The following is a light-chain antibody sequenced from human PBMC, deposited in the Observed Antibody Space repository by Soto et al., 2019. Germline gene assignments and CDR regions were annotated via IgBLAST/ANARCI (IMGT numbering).Light chain of an antibody. Sequence: DIQLTQSPSFLSASVGDRVTITCRASQGIRSLLTWYQQKPGKAPKLLIYAASTLQSGVPSRFSGGGSGTDFTLTINSLQPEDFATYYCQQYDEWPPSYTFGQGTKLEIK. J-gene: IGKJ2*01. CDR2: AAS. CDR1: QGIRSL. V-gene: IGKV1-9*01. CDR3: QQYDEWPPSYT.